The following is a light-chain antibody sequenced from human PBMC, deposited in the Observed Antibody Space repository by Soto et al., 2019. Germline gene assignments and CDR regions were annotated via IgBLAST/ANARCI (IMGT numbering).Light chain of an antibody. CDR3: QQYYSAPYT. CDR1: QSVLYSSNNRNY. CDR2: WAS. J-gene: IGKJ2*01. Sequence: DIVMTQSPDSLAVSLGERATINCRSSQSVLYSSNNRNYLAWYQQKLGHPPKLLIYWASTRKSGVPDRFSGSGSGTDFTFTISSLQAEDVAVYYCQQYYSAPYTFGQGTKLEIK. V-gene: IGKV4-1*01.